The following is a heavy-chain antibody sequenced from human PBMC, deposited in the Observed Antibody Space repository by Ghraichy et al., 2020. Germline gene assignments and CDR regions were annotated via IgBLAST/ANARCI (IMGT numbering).Heavy chain of an antibody. Sequence: GGSLRLSCAASEFTFSGYTIHWVRQAPGKGLEWVAVISYAGTDKYYADSVKGRFTISRDNSKNTLYLQMNSLRPEDTAVYYCARGRVGLRDAFDIWGQGTMVTVSS. J-gene: IGHJ3*02. CDR3: ARGRVGLRDAFDI. V-gene: IGHV3-30*04. CDR2: ISYAGTDK. D-gene: IGHD1-26*01. CDR1: EFTFSGYT.